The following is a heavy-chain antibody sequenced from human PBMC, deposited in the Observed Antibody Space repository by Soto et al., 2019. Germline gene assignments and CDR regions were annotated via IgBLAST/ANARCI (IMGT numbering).Heavy chain of an antibody. CDR3: ARTPLPYYYDSSGYYNPFDY. V-gene: IGHV1-69*13. CDR1: GGTFSSYA. Sequence: GASVKVSCKASGGTFSSYAISWVRQAPGQGLEWMGGIIPIFGTANYAQKFQGRVTITADESTSTAYMELSSLRSEDTAVYYCARTPLPYYYDSSGYYNPFDYWGQGTLVTVSS. D-gene: IGHD3-22*01. J-gene: IGHJ4*02. CDR2: IIPIFGTA.